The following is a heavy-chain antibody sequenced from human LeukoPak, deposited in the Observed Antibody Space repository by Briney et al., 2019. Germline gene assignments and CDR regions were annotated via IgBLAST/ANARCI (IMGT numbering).Heavy chain of an antibody. CDR2: VSGSGGST. CDR3: LVPAAQVSNWFDP. V-gene: IGHV3-23*01. CDR1: GFTFSSYA. D-gene: IGHD2-2*01. Sequence: PGGSLRLSCAASGFTFSSYAMSWVRQAPGKGLEWVSAVSGSGGSTYYADSVKGRFTISRDNSKNTLYLQMNSLRAEDTAVYYCLVPAAQVSNWFDPWGQGTLVTVSS. J-gene: IGHJ5*02.